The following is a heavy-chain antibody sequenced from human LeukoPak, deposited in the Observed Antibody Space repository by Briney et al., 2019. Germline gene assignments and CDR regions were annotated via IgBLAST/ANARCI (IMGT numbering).Heavy chain of an antibody. Sequence: GGSLRLSCAASGFTFSSYAMHWVRQAPGKGLECVAVISYDGSNKYYADSVKGRFTISRDNSKNTLYLQMNSLRAEDTAVYYCARDSSYYYDSSGYFDYWGQGTLVTVSS. V-gene: IGHV3-30-3*01. CDR3: ARDSSYYYDSSGYFDY. J-gene: IGHJ4*02. CDR1: GFTFSSYA. D-gene: IGHD3-22*01. CDR2: ISYDGSNK.